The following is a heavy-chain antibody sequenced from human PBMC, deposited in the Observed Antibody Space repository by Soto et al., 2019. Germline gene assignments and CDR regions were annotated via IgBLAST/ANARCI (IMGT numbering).Heavy chain of an antibody. J-gene: IGHJ3*02. V-gene: IGHV1-8*01. CDR2: MNPNSGNT. CDR1: GYTFTSYD. CDR3: AIPAARPDAFDI. D-gene: IGHD2-2*01. Sequence: QVQLVQSGAEVKKPGASVKVSCKASGYTFTSYDINWVRQATGQGLEWMGWMNPNSGNTGYAQKFQGRVTMTRNTAISTADMELSSLRSEDTAVYYCAIPAARPDAFDIWGQGTMVTVSS.